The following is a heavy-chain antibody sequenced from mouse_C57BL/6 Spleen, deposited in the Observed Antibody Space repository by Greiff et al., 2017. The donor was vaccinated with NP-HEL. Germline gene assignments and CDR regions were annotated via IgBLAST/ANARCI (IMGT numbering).Heavy chain of an antibody. Sequence: ESGPGLVKPSQSLSLTCSVTGYSITSGYYWNWIRQFPGNKLEWMGYISYDGSNNYNPSLKNRISLTRDPSKNQFFLKLNSVTTEDTATYYCARAWCGSSHYDAMDYWGQGTSVTVSS. J-gene: IGHJ4*01. CDR3: ARAWCGSSHYDAMDY. CDR1: GYSITSGYY. V-gene: IGHV3-6*01. D-gene: IGHD1-1*01. CDR2: ISYDGSN.